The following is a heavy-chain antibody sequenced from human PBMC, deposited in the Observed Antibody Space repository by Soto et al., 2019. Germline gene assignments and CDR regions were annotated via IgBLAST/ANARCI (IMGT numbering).Heavy chain of an antibody. Sequence: QVQLVESGGGVVQPGRSLRLSCAASGFTFSSYGMHWVRQAPGKGLEWVAVISYDGSNKYYADSVKGRFTISRDNSKNTLYLQMNSLRAEATAVYYCAKNGQYSSSSALFDPWGQGTLVTVSS. CDR2: ISYDGSNK. CDR3: AKNGQYSSSSALFDP. CDR1: GFTFSSYG. D-gene: IGHD6-6*01. V-gene: IGHV3-30*18. J-gene: IGHJ5*02.